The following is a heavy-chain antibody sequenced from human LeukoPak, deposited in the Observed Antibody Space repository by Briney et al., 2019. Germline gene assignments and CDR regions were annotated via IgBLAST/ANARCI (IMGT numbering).Heavy chain of an antibody. D-gene: IGHD4-11*01. Sequence: SGGSVTLSCRASGFPLSAYAMMGVRQPPGKGPEGVSAIRWCGGSAFYAGSVKGRFTISRDNSKYTLFLQMNRLRAEDTAVYYCARDPNSDSIGAFDLWGPGTMVTVSS. V-gene: IGHV3-23*01. CDR3: ARDPNSDSIGAFDL. CDR1: GFPLSAYA. CDR2: IRWCGGSA. J-gene: IGHJ3*01.